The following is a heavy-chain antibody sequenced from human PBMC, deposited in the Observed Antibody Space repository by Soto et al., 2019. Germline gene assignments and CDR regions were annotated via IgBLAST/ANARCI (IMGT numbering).Heavy chain of an antibody. CDR3: ARWSNFWSGYYTGCFDY. D-gene: IGHD3-3*01. J-gene: IGHJ4*02. V-gene: IGHV3-33*01. CDR1: GFTFSSYG. Sequence: GGSVRLSCAASGFTFSSYGMHWVRQAPGKGLEWVAVIWYDGSNKYYADSVKGRFTISRDNSKNTLYLQMNSLRAEDTAVYYCARWSNFWSGYYTGCFDYWGQGTLVTVSS. CDR2: IWYDGSNK.